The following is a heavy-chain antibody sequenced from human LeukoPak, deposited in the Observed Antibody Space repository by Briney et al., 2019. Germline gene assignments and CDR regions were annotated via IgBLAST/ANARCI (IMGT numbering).Heavy chain of an antibody. V-gene: IGHV4-39*01. Sequence: PSETLSLTCTVSGGSISSSSYYWGWIRQPPGKGLEWIGSIYYSGSTYYNPSLKSRVTISVDTSKNQFSLKLSSVTAADTAVYYCARHGIGSGSYFSYYYYYMDVWGKGTTVTISS. CDR2: IYYSGST. D-gene: IGHD3-10*01. CDR3: ARHGIGSGSYFSYYYYYMDV. J-gene: IGHJ6*03. CDR1: GGSISSSSYY.